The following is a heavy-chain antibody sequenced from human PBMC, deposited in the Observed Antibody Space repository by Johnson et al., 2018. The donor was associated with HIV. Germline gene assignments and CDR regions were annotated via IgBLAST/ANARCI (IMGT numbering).Heavy chain of an antibody. CDR3: AKDKFMFLENPVDAFDV. CDR2: ISSSGSPI. J-gene: IGHJ3*01. CDR1: GFTFSDYY. V-gene: IGHV3-11*04. Sequence: QVQLVESGGGLVKPGGSLRLSCAASGFTFSDYYMSWIRQAPGKGLEWVSHISSSGSPINYADSVKGRFYISRDSAKNSLYLEMNSLRAEETAMYYCAKDKFMFLENPVDAFDVWGQGTMVTFSS. D-gene: IGHD3-3*01.